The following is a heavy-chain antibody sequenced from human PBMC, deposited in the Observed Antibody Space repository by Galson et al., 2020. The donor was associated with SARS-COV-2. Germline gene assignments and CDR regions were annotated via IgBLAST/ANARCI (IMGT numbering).Heavy chain of an antibody. CDR3: ARQEGIISPRFDF. Sequence: GESLKISCKGSGYSFTDYWIAWVRQKPCKGLEWMGMIYPGDSDTRYSPSFQGQVTISGDKSINTAYLQWSSLKTSDTAMYFCARQEGIISPRFDFWGQGTLVTVSS. D-gene: IGHD3-10*01. CDR1: GYSFTDYW. J-gene: IGHJ4*02. CDR2: IYPGDSDT. V-gene: IGHV5-51*01.